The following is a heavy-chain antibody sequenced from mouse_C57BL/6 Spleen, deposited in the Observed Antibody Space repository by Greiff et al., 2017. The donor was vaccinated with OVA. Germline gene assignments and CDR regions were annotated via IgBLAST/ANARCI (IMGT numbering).Heavy chain of an antibody. V-gene: IGHV14-2*01. CDR3: ASSTDSAGYWFAY. CDR1: GFNIKDYY. Sequence: EVQLQESGAELVKPGASVKLSCTASGFNIKDYYMHWVKQRTEQGLEWIGRIDPDDGETKYAAKFQGKATMTADTSSNTAYLQLSSLTSEDTAVYYGASSTDSAGYWFAYWGQGTLVTVSA. D-gene: IGHD3-2*01. J-gene: IGHJ3*01. CDR2: IDPDDGET.